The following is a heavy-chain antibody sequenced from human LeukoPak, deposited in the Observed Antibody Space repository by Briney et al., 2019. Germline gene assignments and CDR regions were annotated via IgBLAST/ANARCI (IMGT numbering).Heavy chain of an antibody. CDR2: IYYSGST. CDR3: ASTGYDSSET. Sequence: SETLSLTCTVSGGSISSYYWSWIRQPPGKGLEWIGYIYYSGSTNYNPSLKSRVTISVDTSKNQFSLKLSSVTAADTAVYYCASTGYDSSETWGQGTLVTVSS. V-gene: IGHV4-59*08. D-gene: IGHD3-22*01. J-gene: IGHJ5*02. CDR1: GGSISSYY.